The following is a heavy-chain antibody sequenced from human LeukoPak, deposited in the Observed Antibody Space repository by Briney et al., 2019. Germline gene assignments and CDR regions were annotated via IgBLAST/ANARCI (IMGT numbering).Heavy chain of an antibody. CDR2: FYDTRSP. J-gene: IGHJ4*02. V-gene: IGHV4-59*01. CDR1: GGSISVYC. Sequence: SETLSLTCTVSGGSISVYCWNWIRQPPGKGLEWIGYFYDTRSPKYNPSLERRVTISVDMSRNQFSLNLTSVTAADTAVYYCARGRGSLTYWGQGTLATVSS. CDR3: ARGRGSLTY. D-gene: IGHD3-10*01.